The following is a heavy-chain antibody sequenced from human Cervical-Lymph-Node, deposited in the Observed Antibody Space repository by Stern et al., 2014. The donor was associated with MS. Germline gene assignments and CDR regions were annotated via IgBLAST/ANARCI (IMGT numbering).Heavy chain of an antibody. CDR3: ARDGRHTDNYGLDV. V-gene: IGHV1-69*01. Sequence: VQLVQSRAEVKKPGSSVKISCKASGGTFNVYAINWLRQAPGQGLEWMGGNIPVFATANYAQKIQGRVTITADGSTRTASMQLSSLAFDDTAVYYCARDGRHTDNYGLDVWGQGTTVTVSS. D-gene: IGHD3-9*01. CDR1: GGTFNVYA. CDR2: NIPVFATA. J-gene: IGHJ6*01.